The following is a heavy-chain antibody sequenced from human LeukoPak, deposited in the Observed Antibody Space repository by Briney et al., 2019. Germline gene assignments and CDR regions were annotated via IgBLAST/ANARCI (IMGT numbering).Heavy chain of an antibody. J-gene: IGHJ4*02. CDR3: ADSNYWYPVDY. V-gene: IGHV3-23*01. CDR1: GFTFSNYA. Sequence: GGSLRLSCAASGFTFSNYAMRWVRQAPGKGLEWVSSISRSGDSTYYADSAKGRFTISRDNSKNTLYLQMNSLRAEDTALYYCADSNYWYPVDYWGQGTLVAVSS. D-gene: IGHD4-11*01. CDR2: ISRSGDST.